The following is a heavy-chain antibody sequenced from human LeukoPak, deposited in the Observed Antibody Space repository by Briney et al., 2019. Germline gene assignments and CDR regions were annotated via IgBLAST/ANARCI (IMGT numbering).Heavy chain of an antibody. Sequence: SETLSLTCAVYGGSFSGYYWSWIRQPPGKGLEWIGEINHSGSTNYNPSLKSRVTISVDTSKNQFSLKLSSVTAADTAVYYRARDRNYYMDVWGKGTTVTVSS. V-gene: IGHV4-34*01. D-gene: IGHD1-14*01. CDR2: INHSGST. CDR3: ARDRNYYMDV. J-gene: IGHJ6*03. CDR1: GGSFSGYY.